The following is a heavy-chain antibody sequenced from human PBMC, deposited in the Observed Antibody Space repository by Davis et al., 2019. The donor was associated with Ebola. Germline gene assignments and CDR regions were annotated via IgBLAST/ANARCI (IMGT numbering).Heavy chain of an antibody. CDR3: ARITMVRGVIIYGMDV. J-gene: IGHJ6*02. V-gene: IGHV1-18*04. CDR1: GYTFTSYG. CDR2: ISAYIGNT. Sequence: ASVKVSCKASGYTFTSYGISWVRQAPGQGLEWMGWISAYIGNTNYAQKLQGRVTMTTDTSTSTAYMELRSLRSDDTAVYYCARITMVRGVIIYGMDVWGQGTTVTVSS. D-gene: IGHD3-10*01.